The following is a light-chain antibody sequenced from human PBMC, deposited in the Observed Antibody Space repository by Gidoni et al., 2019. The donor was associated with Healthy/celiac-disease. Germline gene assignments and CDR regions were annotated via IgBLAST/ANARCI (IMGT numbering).Light chain of an antibody. Sequence: ILVTHSAESLGVSLGERATINCKSSQSVLYSSNNKNYLAWYQQKPGQPPKLLIYWASTRESGVPDRFSGSGSGTDFTLTISSLQAEDVAVYYCQQYYSTPWTCGQGTKVEIK. CDR2: WAS. J-gene: IGKJ1*01. CDR3: QQYYSTPWT. V-gene: IGKV4-1*01. CDR1: QSVLYSSNNKNY.